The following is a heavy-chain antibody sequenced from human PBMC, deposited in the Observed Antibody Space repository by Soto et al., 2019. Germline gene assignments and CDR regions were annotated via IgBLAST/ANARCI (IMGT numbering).Heavy chain of an antibody. D-gene: IGHD6-13*01. J-gene: IGHJ6*02. V-gene: IGHV1-3*01. CDR1: GYTFTSYA. Sequence: QVQLVQSGAEVKKPGASVKVSCKASGYTFTSYAMHWVRQAPGQRLEWMGWINAGNGNTKYSQKFQGRVTITRDTSASTAYMGLSSLRSEDTAVYYCASQPRGSSSWGGGATWYYGMDVWGQGTTVTVSS. CDR3: ASQPRGSSSWGGGATWYYGMDV. CDR2: INAGNGNT.